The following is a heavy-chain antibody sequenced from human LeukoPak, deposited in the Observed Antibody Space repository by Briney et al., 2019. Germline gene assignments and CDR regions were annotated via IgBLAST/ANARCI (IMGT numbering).Heavy chain of an antibody. J-gene: IGHJ5*02. D-gene: IGHD3-10*01. CDR1: GYTFTGYY. CDR2: INPNSGGT. V-gene: IGHV1-2*02. CDR3: ARDRLTMVRGVNWFDP. Sequence: ASVKVSCKASGYTFTGYYMHWVRQAPGLGLEWMGWINPNSGGTNYAQKFQGRVTMTRDTSISTAYMELSRLRSDDTAVYYCARDRLTMVRGVNWFDPWGQGTLVTVSS.